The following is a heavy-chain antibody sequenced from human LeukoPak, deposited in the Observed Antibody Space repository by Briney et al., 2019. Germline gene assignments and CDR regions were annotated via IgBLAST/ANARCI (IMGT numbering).Heavy chain of an antibody. CDR1: GGSISSSSYY. CDR3: ARQSDCSSTSCYNPDY. V-gene: IGHV4-39*07. Sequence: SETLSLTCTVSGGSISSSSYYWGWIRQPPGKGLEWIGSIYYSGSTYYNPSLKSRVTISVDTSKNQFSLKLSSVTAADTAVYYCARQSDCSSTSCYNPDYWGQGTLVTVSS. J-gene: IGHJ4*02. CDR2: IYYSGST. D-gene: IGHD2-2*02.